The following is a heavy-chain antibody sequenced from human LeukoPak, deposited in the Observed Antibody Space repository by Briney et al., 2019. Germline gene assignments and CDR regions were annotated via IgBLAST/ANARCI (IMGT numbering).Heavy chain of an antibody. CDR2: ISSSSSYT. D-gene: IGHD4-11*01. CDR1: GFTFSDYY. CDR3: ARAPHYSNYGPYYYGMDV. Sequence: PGGSLRLSCAASGFTFSDYYMSWIRQAPGKGLEWVSYISSSSSYTNYADSVKGRFTISRDSAKNSLYLQMNSLRAEDTAVYYCARAPHYSNYGPYYYGMDVWGQGTTVTVSS. V-gene: IGHV3-11*06. J-gene: IGHJ6*02.